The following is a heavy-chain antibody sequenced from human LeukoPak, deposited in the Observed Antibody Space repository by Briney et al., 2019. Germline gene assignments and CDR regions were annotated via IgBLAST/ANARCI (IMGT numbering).Heavy chain of an antibody. D-gene: IGHD6-13*01. CDR3: ARGRYSRYFDY. V-gene: IGHV3-48*03. CDR1: GFTLSSYE. J-gene: IGHJ4*02. Sequence: GGSLRLSCAASGFTLSSYEMNWVRQAPGKGLEWVSYISSSASTTYYADSVMGRFTISRDNAKNSLYLQMNSLRAEDTAVYYCARGRYSRYFDYWGQGTLVTVSS. CDR2: ISSSASTT.